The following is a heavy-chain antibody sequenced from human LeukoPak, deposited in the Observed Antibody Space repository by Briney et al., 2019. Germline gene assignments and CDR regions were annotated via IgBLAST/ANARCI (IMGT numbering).Heavy chain of an antibody. CDR1: GFTFSSYW. J-gene: IGHJ4*02. Sequence: AGGSLRLSCAASGFTFSSYWMSRVRQAPGKGLEWVANIRQDGNEKYYVDSVKGRFIISRDNAKNSLYLQINSLRAEDTAVYFCATSKLEWLFNFYYWGQGTLVTVSS. D-gene: IGHD3-3*01. CDR3: ATSKLEWLFNFYY. V-gene: IGHV3-7*03. CDR2: IRQDGNEK.